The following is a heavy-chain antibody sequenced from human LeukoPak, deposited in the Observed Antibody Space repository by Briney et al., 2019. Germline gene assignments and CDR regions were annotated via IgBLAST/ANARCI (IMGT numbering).Heavy chain of an antibody. CDR1: GFTFSSYE. CDR3: ARAAAAFDI. D-gene: IGHD2-15*01. Sequence: GGSLRLSCAASGFTFSSYEMNWVRQGPGKGLEWVSYISSSGSTIYYADSVKGRFTISRDNAENSLYLQMNSLRAEDTAVYYCARAAAAFDIWGQGTMVTVSS. J-gene: IGHJ3*02. V-gene: IGHV3-48*03. CDR2: ISSSGSTI.